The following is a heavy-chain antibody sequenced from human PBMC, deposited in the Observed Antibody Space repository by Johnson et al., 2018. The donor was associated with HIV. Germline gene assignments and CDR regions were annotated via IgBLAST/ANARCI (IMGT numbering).Heavy chain of an antibody. Sequence: VQLVESGGGVVQAGRSLTLSCVGSGFTFTDYAIHWVRQPPGKGLEWVSGINWNGGSRVYADSVKGRFTISRDNAKNSLYLQMNSLRAEDTAVYYCAREKIAAAGLDAFDLWGQGTMVTVSS. D-gene: IGHD6-13*01. CDR1: GFTFTDYA. CDR3: AREKIAAAGLDAFDL. CDR2: INWNGGSR. V-gene: IGHV3-20*04. J-gene: IGHJ3*01.